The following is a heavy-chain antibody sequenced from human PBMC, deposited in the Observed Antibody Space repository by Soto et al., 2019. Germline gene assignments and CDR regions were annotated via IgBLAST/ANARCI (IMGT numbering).Heavy chain of an antibody. D-gene: IGHD3-22*01. Sequence: GGSLRLSCAASGFIFRDWFMSWIRQAPGKGLEWISYISKDSGRATRYADSVKGRFTISRDNSKNTLYLQMNSLRAEDTAVYYCARDRDTMRVPLFYWGQGTLVTVSS. CDR2: ISKDSGRAT. CDR1: GFIFRDWF. V-gene: IGHV3-11*04. J-gene: IGHJ4*02. CDR3: ARDRDTMRVPLFY.